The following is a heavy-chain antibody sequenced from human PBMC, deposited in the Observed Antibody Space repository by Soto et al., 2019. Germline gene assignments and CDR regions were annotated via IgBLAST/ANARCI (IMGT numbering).Heavy chain of an antibody. J-gene: IGHJ6*02. D-gene: IGHD2-15*01. Sequence: GGSLRLSCAASGFDFNSYTINWVRQALGKRLEWLSSISSSGYIFSTDSVRGRFTISRDNAKNSVYLQINSLRAEDTAVYFCARDCSGGSCYPGMDVWGQGTTVTVSS. V-gene: IGHV3-21*01. CDR2: ISSSGYI. CDR3: ARDCSGGSCYPGMDV. CDR1: GFDFNSYT.